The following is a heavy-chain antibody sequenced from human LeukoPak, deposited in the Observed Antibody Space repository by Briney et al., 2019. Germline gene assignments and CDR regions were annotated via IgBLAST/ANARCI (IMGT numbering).Heavy chain of an antibody. D-gene: IGHD4-17*01. CDR3: AREDDYALDY. V-gene: IGHV3-30-3*01. CDR2: ISYDGSSE. Sequence: WVRQAPGKGLEWVAVISYDGSSEYYADSVRGRFTISRDNSKNTLYLQMNSLRAEDTAVYHCAREDDYALDYWGQGTLVTVSS. J-gene: IGHJ4*02.